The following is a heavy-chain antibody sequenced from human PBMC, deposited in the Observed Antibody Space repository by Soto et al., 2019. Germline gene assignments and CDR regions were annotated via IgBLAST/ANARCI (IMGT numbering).Heavy chain of an antibody. J-gene: IGHJ5*02. Sequence: SVKVSCKASGGTFSSYAISWVRQAPGQGLEWMGGIIPIFGTANYAQKFQGRVTITADESTSTAYMELRSLRSEDTAVYYCARDPYSSGWSRINWFDPWGQGTLVTVSS. V-gene: IGHV1-69*13. D-gene: IGHD6-19*01. CDR1: GGTFSSYA. CDR2: IIPIFGTA. CDR3: ARDPYSSGWSRINWFDP.